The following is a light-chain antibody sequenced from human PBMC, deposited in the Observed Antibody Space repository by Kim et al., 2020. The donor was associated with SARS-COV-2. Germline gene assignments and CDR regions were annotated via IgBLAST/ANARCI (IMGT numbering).Light chain of an antibody. Sequence: GQSITISCTGTTSDVGYYNYVSLYQQHPGQAPKVMIYDVTARPSGVSDRFSGSKSGNTASLTISGLQAEDEAEYYCSSYTRSSTWVFGGGTQLTVL. CDR3: SSYTRSSTWV. J-gene: IGLJ3*02. CDR2: DVT. V-gene: IGLV2-14*03. CDR1: TSDVGYYNY.